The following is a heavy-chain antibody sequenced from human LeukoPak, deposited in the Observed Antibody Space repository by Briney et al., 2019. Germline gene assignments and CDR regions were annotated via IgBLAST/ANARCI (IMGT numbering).Heavy chain of an antibody. Sequence: ASVKVSCKASGYTFTGYHIHWVRQAPGQGLEWMGRINPYSGDTNFAQKFQGRVTMTTDTSTSTAYMELRSLRSDDTAVYYCARDSDYDILTGYYRAHAFDIWGQGTMVTVSS. J-gene: IGHJ3*02. D-gene: IGHD3-9*01. CDR3: ARDSDYDILTGYYRAHAFDI. CDR2: INPYSGDT. CDR1: GYTFTGYH. V-gene: IGHV1-2*06.